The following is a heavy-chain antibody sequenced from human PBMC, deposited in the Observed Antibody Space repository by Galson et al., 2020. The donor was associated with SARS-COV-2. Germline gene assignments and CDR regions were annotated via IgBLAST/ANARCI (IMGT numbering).Heavy chain of an antibody. CDR3: ATGPPYGDYRWFDP. CDR1: GYTLTELS. D-gene: IGHD4-17*01. J-gene: IGHJ5*02. Sequence: ASVKVSCKVSGYTLTELSMHWVRQAPGKGLEWMGGFDPEDGETIYAQKFQGRVTMTEDTSTDTAYMELSSLRSEDTAVYYCATGPPYGDYRWFDPWGQGTLVAVSS. CDR2: FDPEDGET. V-gene: IGHV1-24*01.